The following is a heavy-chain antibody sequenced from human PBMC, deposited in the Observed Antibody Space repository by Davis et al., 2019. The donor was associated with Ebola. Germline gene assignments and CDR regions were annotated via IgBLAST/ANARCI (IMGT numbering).Heavy chain of an antibody. CDR1: GFTFSTNW. CDR3: HTGNH. J-gene: IGHJ5*02. CDR2: IKPDGSDK. V-gene: IGHV3-7*03. Sequence: GESLKISCAASGFTFSTNWMSWVRQAPGKGLEWVATIKPDGSDKYFVDSVKGRFTISRDDSKNTLYLQMNSLKTEDTGLYYCHTGNHWGQGTLVTVSS.